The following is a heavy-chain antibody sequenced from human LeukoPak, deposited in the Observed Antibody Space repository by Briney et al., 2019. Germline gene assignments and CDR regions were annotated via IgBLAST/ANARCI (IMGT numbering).Heavy chain of an antibody. CDR1: GFFFSNYA. J-gene: IGHJ3*02. CDR3: ARGLFLSGYLDAFDI. CDR2: IYSDGRT. D-gene: IGHD3-22*01. Sequence: GGTLRLSCAASGFFFSNYAMSWVRQAPGKGLEWVSLIYSDGRTYYADSVKGRCTISRDGSKNTLYLQMNSLRVEDTAVYYCARGLFLSGYLDAFDIWGQGTVVTVSS. V-gene: IGHV3-53*01.